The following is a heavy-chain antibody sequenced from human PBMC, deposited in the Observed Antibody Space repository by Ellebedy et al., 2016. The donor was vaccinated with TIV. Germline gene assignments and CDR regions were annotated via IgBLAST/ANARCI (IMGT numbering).Heavy chain of an antibody. CDR2: IGNSDTK. Sequence: GESLKISCAASGFTFSSYSMNWVRQAPGKGLEWVSYIGNSDTKYYAESVRGRFTISRDKAKKSVYLQMNSLRVEDTGVYYCARDAMIWIFDSWGQGTLVTVSS. CDR3: ARDAMIWIFDS. V-gene: IGHV3-48*01. D-gene: IGHD3-22*01. CDR1: GFTFSSYS. J-gene: IGHJ4*02.